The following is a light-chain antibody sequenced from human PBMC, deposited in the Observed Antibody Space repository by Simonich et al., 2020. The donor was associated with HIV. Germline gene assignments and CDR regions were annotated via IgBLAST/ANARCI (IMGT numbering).Light chain of an antibody. J-gene: IGKJ1*01. CDR2: KAS. V-gene: IGKV1-5*03. CDR3: QHYNSYRT. CDR1: QSISSW. Sequence: DIQMTQSPSTLSASVGDRVTITCRASQSISSWLAWYQQKPGKAPKLRIYKASSLESGVPARFSGSGSGTEFTLTISSLQPDDFATYHGQHYNSYRTFGQGTKVEIK.